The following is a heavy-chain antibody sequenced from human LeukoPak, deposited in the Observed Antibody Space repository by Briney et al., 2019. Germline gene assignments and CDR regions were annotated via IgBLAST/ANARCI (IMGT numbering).Heavy chain of an antibody. V-gene: IGHV1-8*01. Sequence: GASVKVSCKASGHTFTSYDINWVRQATGQGLEWMGWMSPNSGYTGYAQKFQGRVTMTRNTSISTAYMELSSLGSEDTAVYYRARGPPNWGFDYWGQGTLVTVSS. J-gene: IGHJ4*02. CDR3: ARGPPNWGFDY. D-gene: IGHD7-27*01. CDR1: GHTFTSYD. CDR2: MSPNSGYT.